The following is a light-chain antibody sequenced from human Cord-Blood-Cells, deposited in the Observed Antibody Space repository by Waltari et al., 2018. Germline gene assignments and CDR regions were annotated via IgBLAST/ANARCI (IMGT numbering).Light chain of an antibody. CDR3: SSYAGSNNPVV. CDR2: EVS. Sequence: QSALTQPPSASGSPGQSVTISCTGTSSDVGGYNYVSWYQQHPGKAPKLMIYEVSKRPSAVPVLFSGSKSGDTASLTVSGLQAEDEADYYCSSYAGSNNPVVFGGGTKLTVL. CDR1: SSDVGGYNY. V-gene: IGLV2-8*01. J-gene: IGLJ2*01.